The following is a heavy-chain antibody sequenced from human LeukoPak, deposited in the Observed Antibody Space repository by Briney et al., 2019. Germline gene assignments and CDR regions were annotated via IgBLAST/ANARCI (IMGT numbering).Heavy chain of an antibody. V-gene: IGHV1-24*01. CDR1: GYTLTELS. J-gene: IGHJ3*02. Sequence: ASVTVSCKVSGYTLTELSMHWVRQAPGKGLEWMGGFDPEDGETIYAQKFQGRVTMTEDTSTDTAYMELSSLRSEDTAVYYCATARWELHQGDAFDIWGQGTMVTVSS. CDR2: FDPEDGET. CDR3: ATARWELHQGDAFDI. D-gene: IGHD1-26*01.